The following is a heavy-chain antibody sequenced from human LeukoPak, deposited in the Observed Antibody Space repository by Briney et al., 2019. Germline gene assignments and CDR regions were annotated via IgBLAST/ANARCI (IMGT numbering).Heavy chain of an antibody. J-gene: IGHJ4*02. Sequence: GASVKVSCKASGYTFTGYFMHWVRQAPGQGLEWMGWINPNSGGTNYAQKFQGRVTMTRDTSISTAYMELSRLRSGDTAVYYCARGAVYSSGWYFDYWGQGTLVTVSS. CDR2: INPNSGGT. D-gene: IGHD6-19*01. CDR1: GYTFTGYF. CDR3: ARGAVYSSGWYFDY. V-gene: IGHV1-2*02.